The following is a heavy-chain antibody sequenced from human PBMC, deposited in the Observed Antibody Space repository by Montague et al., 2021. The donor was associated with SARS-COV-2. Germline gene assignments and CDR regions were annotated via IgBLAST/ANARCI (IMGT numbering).Heavy chain of an antibody. Sequence: FRSLSFSASGFIFRHYAMSWVRQAPGKGLEWVSGISTSGDYTYYADSLKGRFTISRDNSRNTLYLQMNSLRAEDTAIYYCAKDREMDYSADYGGQGTLVTVSS. J-gene: IGHJ4*02. CDR1: GFIFRHYA. CDR3: AKDREMDYSADY. V-gene: IGHV3-23*01. D-gene: IGHD5-24*01. CDR2: ISTSGDYT.